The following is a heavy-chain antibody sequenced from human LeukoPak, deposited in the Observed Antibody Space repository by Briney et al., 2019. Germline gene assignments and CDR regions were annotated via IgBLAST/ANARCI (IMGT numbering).Heavy chain of an antibody. V-gene: IGHV3-33*01. Sequence: GRSLRLSCAASGFTFSSYGMHWVRQAPGKGLEWVAVIWYDGSNKYYADSVKGRFTISRDNSKNTLYLQMNSLRAEDTAVYYCASSGYSSSWFHTGHWFDPWGQGTLVTVSS. CDR1: GFTFSSYG. J-gene: IGHJ5*02. CDR2: IWYDGSNK. CDR3: ASSGYSSSWFHTGHWFDP. D-gene: IGHD6-13*01.